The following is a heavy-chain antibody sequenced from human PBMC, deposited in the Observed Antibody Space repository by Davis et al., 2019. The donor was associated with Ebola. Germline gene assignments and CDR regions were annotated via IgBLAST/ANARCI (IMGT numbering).Heavy chain of an antibody. D-gene: IGHD2-2*01. V-gene: IGHV1-18*01. CDR3: ARWVAGSSSYFDY. CDR1: GYTFTSYG. CDR2: ISTYNGNT. J-gene: IGHJ4*02. Sequence: ASVTVSCKASGYTFTSYGISWVRQAPGQGLEWMGWISTYNGNTNYAQKLQGRVTITRDTSASTAYMELSSLRSEDTAVYYCARWVAGSSSYFDYWGQGTLVTVS.